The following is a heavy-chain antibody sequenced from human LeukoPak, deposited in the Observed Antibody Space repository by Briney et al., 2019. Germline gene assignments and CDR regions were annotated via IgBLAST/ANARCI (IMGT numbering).Heavy chain of an antibody. CDR2: ISGSGGST. V-gene: IGHV3-23*01. D-gene: IGHD3-10*01. J-gene: IGHJ4*02. Sequence: GGSLRLSCAASGFTFDDYAMHWVRQAPGKGLEWVSAISGSGGSTYYADSVKGRFTISRDNSKNTLYLQMNSLRAEDTAVYYCAKYEKMMVRGAAISYWGQGTLVTVSS. CDR3: AKYEKMMVRGAAISY. CDR1: GFTFDDYA.